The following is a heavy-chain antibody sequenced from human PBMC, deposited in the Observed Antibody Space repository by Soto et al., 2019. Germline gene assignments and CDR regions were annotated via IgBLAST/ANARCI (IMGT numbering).Heavy chain of an antibody. D-gene: IGHD3-3*01. J-gene: IGHJ5*02. CDR3: AQGGGVYGGKGVVWLDT. V-gene: IGHV4-30-2*01. Sequence: SETLSLTCAVSGGSISSGGYSWSWIRQPPGKGLEWIGYIYHSGSTYYNPSLKSRVTISVDRSKNQFSLKLSSVTAADTAVYYCAQGGGVYGGKGVVWLDTWGQGTLVTVSS. CDR2: IYHSGST. CDR1: GGSISSGGYS.